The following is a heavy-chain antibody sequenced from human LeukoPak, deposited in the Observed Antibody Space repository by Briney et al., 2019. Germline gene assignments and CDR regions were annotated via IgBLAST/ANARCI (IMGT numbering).Heavy chain of an antibody. CDR3: ARDQAYYDSSGYAWYFDY. CDR1: GFTFSSYA. Sequence: PGRTLRLSCAASGFTFSSYAMHWVRQAPGKGLEWVAVIAYDGSNKYYADSVKGRFTISRDNSKNPLYLQMNSLRAEDTAVYYCARDQAYYDSSGYAWYFDYWGQGTLVTVSS. V-gene: IGHV3-30-3*01. CDR2: IAYDGSNK. D-gene: IGHD3-22*01. J-gene: IGHJ4*02.